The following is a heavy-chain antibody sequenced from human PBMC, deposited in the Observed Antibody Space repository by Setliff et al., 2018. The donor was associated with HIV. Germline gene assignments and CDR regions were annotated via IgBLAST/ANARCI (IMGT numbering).Heavy chain of an antibody. D-gene: IGHD2-21*02. V-gene: IGHV4-38-2*01. J-gene: IGHJ1*01. CDR1: DYSITSGYY. CDR2: IYRSGST. CDR3: ATQGLTVPIPGGYFQH. Sequence: SETLSLTCGISDYSITSGYYWGWIRQPPGKGLERIWSIYRSGSTYDNPSLKSRVTISFDTSKNQFSLILTSVTAADTAVYYCATQGLTVPIPGGYFQHWGPGILVTVSS.